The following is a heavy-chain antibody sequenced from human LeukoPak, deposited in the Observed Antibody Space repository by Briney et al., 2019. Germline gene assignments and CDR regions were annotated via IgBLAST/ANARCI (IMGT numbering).Heavy chain of an antibody. D-gene: IGHD1-1*01. CDR1: GFTFSSYW. J-gene: IGHJ4*02. Sequence: GGSLRLSCAASGFTFSSYWMNWVRQAPGKGLEWVSCITSGSSYIHYADSMKGRFTISRDNAENSLYLHMNSLRAEDTAVYYCASESSGTTWGYFDYWGQGTLVTVSS. CDR3: ASESSGTTWGYFDY. V-gene: IGHV3-21*01. CDR2: ITSGSSYI.